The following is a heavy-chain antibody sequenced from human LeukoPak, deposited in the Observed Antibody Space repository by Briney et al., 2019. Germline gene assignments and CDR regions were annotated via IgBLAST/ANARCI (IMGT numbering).Heavy chain of an antibody. CDR1: GYTFTGYY. Sequence: ASVKVSCKASGYTFTGYYMHWVRQAPGQGLEWMGWINPNSGGTNYAQKFQGRVTMTRDTSISTAYMELSRLRSDDTAVYYCATALYSGSYGVFDYWGQGTLVTVSS. CDR3: ATALYSGSYGVFDY. CDR2: INPNSGGT. J-gene: IGHJ4*02. D-gene: IGHD1-26*01. V-gene: IGHV1-2*02.